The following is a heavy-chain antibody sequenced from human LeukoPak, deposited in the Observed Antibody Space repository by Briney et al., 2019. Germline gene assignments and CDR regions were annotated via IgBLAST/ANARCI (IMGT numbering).Heavy chain of an antibody. CDR1: GFTFSSYS. J-gene: IGHJ4*02. Sequence: GGSLRLSCAASGFTFSSYSMNWVRQAPGKGLEWVSSISSSSYIYYADSVKGRFTISRDNAKNSLYLQMNSLRAEDTAVYYCARDLPNYYDSSGYDAEGYFDYWGQGTLVTVSS. CDR2: ISSSSYI. CDR3: ARDLPNYYDSSGYDAEGYFDY. V-gene: IGHV3-21*01. D-gene: IGHD3-22*01.